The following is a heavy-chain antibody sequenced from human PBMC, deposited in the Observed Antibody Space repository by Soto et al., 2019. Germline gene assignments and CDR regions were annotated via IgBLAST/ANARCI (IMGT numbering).Heavy chain of an antibody. CDR3: ARFHADSSGWYENFDY. CDR2: IYTSGST. D-gene: IGHD6-19*01. J-gene: IGHJ4*02. CDR1: GGPISSYY. Sequence: PSETLSLTCTVSGGPISSYYWSWIRQPAGKGLEWIGRIYTSGSTNYNPSLKSRVTMSVDTSKNQFSLKLSSVTAADTAVYYCARFHADSSGWYENFDYWGQGTLVTVSS. V-gene: IGHV4-4*07.